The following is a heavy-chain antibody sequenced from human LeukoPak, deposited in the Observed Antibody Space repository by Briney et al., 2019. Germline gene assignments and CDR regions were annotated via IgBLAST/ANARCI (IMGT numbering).Heavy chain of an antibody. D-gene: IGHD4-11*01. J-gene: IGHJ3*02. CDR3: ASRLQPHDAFDI. CDR2: IYYSGST. V-gene: IGHV4-59*01. Sequence: SETLSLTCTVSGGSISSYYWSWLRQPPGKGLEWIGYIYYSGSTNYNPSLTSRVTISVDTSKNQFSLKLSSVTAADTAVYYCASRLQPHDAFDIWGQGTMVTVSS. CDR1: GGSISSYY.